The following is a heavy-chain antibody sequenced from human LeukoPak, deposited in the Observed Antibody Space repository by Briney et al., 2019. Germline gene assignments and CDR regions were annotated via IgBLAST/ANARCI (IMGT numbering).Heavy chain of an antibody. V-gene: IGHV3-13*01. Sequence: GGSLRLSCAASGFTFSSYDMHWVRQATGKGLEWVSAIGTAGDTYYPGSVKGRFTISRENAKNSLYLQVNSLRAGDTAVYYCARSPVCSGGSCYFDYWGQGTLVTVSS. CDR1: GFTFSSYD. CDR3: ARSPVCSGGSCYFDY. J-gene: IGHJ4*02. CDR2: IGTAGDT. D-gene: IGHD2-15*01.